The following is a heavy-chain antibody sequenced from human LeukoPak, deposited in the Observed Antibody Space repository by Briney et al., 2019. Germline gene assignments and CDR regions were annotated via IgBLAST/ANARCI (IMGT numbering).Heavy chain of an antibody. J-gene: IGHJ6*02. CDR2: ISWDGGST. CDR3: AKMSSGYPPTYGMDV. V-gene: IGHV3-43D*03. D-gene: IGHD3-22*01. Sequence: PGGSLRLSCAASGFTFNDYAMHWVRQAPGKGLEWVSLISWDGGSTYYADSVKGRFTISRDNSKNSLYLQMNSLRAEDTASYYCAKMSSGYPPTYGMDVWGQGTTVTVSS. CDR1: GFTFNDYA.